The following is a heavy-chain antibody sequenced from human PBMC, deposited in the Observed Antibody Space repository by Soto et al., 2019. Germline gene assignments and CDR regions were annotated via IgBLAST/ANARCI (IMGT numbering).Heavy chain of an antibody. CDR3: ARGVWSGYYFDY. D-gene: IGHD3-3*01. Sequence: HVQLQESGPGLVKPSQTLSLTCTVSGGSISSGGYYWSWIRQHPGKGLEWIGYIYYSGSTYYNPSLERRVTISVDTSKDQFSLKLSSVTAADTAVYYCARGVWSGYYFDYWGQGTLVTVSS. J-gene: IGHJ4*02. V-gene: IGHV4-31*03. CDR1: GGSISSGGYY. CDR2: IYYSGST.